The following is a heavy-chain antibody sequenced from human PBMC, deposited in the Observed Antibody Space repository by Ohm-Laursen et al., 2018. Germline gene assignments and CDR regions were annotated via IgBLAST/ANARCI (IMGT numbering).Heavy chain of an antibody. J-gene: IGHJ4*02. CDR3: TRGFIAPDY. CDR1: GFTFSSYG. V-gene: IGHV3-48*03. Sequence: SLRLSCAASGFTFSSYGMHWIRQAPGKGLECVSYISSSGSTIYYADSVKGRFTFSRDNAKNSLFLQMNSLRAEDTAVYYCTRGFIAPDYWGQGTLVTVSS. CDR2: ISSSGSTI. D-gene: IGHD6-13*01.